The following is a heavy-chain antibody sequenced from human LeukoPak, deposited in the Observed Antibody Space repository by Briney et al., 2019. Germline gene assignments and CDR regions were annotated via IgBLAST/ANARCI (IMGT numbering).Heavy chain of an antibody. Sequence: SETLSLTCTISGDSISSGRYYWTWIRQPAGKGLEWIGRIYTSVSTKYNPSLKSRVTIAVDTSRNQFSLELNSVAAADTAVYYCARAGLRSSWEFDYWGQGTLVTVSS. CDR1: GDSISSGRYY. CDR2: IYTSVST. V-gene: IGHV4-61*02. CDR3: ARAGLRSSWEFDY. J-gene: IGHJ4*02. D-gene: IGHD6-13*01.